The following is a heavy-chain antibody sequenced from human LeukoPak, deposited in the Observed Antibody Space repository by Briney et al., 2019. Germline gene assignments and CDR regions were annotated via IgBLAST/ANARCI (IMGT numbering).Heavy chain of an antibody. CDR3: ARLQLGGHDY. CDR2: ISSSSSYI. V-gene: IGHV3-21*01. D-gene: IGHD5-24*01. CDR1: EFTFSSYS. Sequence: PGGSLRLSCAASEFTFSSYSMNWVRQAPGKGLEWVSSISSSSSYIYYADSVKGRFTISRDNAKNSLYLQMNSLRAEDTAVYYCARLQLGGHDYWGQGTLVTVSS. J-gene: IGHJ4*02.